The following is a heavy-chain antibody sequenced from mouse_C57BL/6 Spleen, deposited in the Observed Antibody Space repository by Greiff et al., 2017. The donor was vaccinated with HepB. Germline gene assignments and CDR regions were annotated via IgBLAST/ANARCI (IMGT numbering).Heavy chain of an antibody. J-gene: IGHJ4*01. D-gene: IGHD1-1*01. CDR2: IYPGSGST. CDR1: GYTFTSYW. V-gene: IGHV1-55*01. CDR3: ARRGYYGSSLAY. Sequence: VQLQQSGAELVKPGASVKMSCKASGYTFTSYWITWVKQRPGQGLEWIGDIYPGSGSTNYNEKFKSKATLTVDTSSSTAYMQLSSLTSEDSAVYYGARRGYYGSSLAYWGQGTSVTVSS.